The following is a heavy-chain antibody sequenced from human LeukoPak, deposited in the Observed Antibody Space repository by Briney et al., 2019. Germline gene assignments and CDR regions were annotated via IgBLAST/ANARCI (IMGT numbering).Heavy chain of an antibody. CDR2: IYTSGST. Sequence: SQTLSLTCTVSGGSISSGSYYWSWIRQPAGKGLEWIGRIYTSGSTNYNPSLKSRVTISVDTSKNQFSLKLSSVTAADTAVYYCARGPRSSSWSFDYWGQGTLVTVSS. D-gene: IGHD6-13*01. J-gene: IGHJ4*02. V-gene: IGHV4-61*02. CDR3: ARGPRSSSWSFDY. CDR1: GGSISSGSYY.